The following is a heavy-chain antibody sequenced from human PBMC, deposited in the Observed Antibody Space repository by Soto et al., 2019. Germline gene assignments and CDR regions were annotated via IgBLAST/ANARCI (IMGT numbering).Heavy chain of an antibody. CDR2: IYYSGST. V-gene: IGHV4-39*01. CDR1: GGSISSSSYY. J-gene: IGHJ5*02. Sequence: SETLSLTCTVSGGSISSSSYYWGWIRQPPGKGLEWIGSIYYSGSTYYNPSLKSRVTISVDTSKNQFSLKLSSVTAADTAVYYCARLELLVEMATIRGRWFDPWGQGTLVTVSS. CDR3: ARLELLVEMATIRGRWFDP. D-gene: IGHD5-12*01.